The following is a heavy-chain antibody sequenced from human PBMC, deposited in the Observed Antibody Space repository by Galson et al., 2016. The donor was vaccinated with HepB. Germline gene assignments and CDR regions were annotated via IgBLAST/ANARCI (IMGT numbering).Heavy chain of an antibody. J-gene: IGHJ2*01. V-gene: IGHV3-11*04. CDR1: GFTFSDYH. D-gene: IGHD1-1*01. CDR2: ISSRDSRT. Sequence: SLRLSCAASGFTFSDYHMNWIRQAPGKGLEWISYISSRDSRTYHVDSVKGRFTISRDNAKNSLFLQMSSLRVEDTAVYYCAKEVTTGGYFDLWGRGTLVTVSS. CDR3: AKEVTTGGYFDL.